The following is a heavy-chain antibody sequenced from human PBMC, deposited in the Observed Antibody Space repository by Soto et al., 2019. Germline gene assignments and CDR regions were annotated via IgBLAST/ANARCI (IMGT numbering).Heavy chain of an antibody. CDR1: GGSISRGAYF. Sequence: SETLSLTCSVSGGSISRGAYFCTWIRQFPGKGLEWIAYISYTGATYYNPSLKSRVTILADTSKNQFSLKLNSVTSAETAVYYCARGGPVSVYHAWQLIGYFDYWGQGTLVPVSS. J-gene: IGHJ4*02. V-gene: IGHV4-31*03. CDR3: ARGGPVSVYHAWQLIGYFDY. CDR2: ISYTGAT. D-gene: IGHD2-15*01.